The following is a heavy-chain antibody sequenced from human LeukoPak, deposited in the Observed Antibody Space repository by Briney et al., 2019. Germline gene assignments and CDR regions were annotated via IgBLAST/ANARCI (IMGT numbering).Heavy chain of an antibody. D-gene: IGHD6-13*01. CDR1: GFTFSSYS. CDR2: ISGSGGST. CDR3: AKDRVAAAGHFDY. V-gene: IGHV3-23*01. Sequence: GGSLRLSCAASGFTFSSYSMNWVRQAPGKGLEWVSAISGSGGSTYYADSVKGRFTISRDNSKNTLYLQMNSLRAEDTAVYYCAKDRVAAAGHFDYWGQGTLVTVSS. J-gene: IGHJ4*02.